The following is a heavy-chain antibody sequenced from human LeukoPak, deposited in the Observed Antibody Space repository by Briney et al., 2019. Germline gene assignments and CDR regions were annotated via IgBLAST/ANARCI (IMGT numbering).Heavy chain of an antibody. J-gene: IGHJ4*02. CDR2: IYHSGST. CDR1: GDTVNTRRYY. CDR3: ARRDIVKGGFDY. D-gene: IGHD3-16*02. Sequence: SETLSLTCPVSGDTVNTRRYYWGWIRQPPGKGLEWFGRIYHSGSTYYEPSLRSPVTISIDTSRSQFSLNLTSVTTADTALYFCARRDIVKGGFDYWGQGTLVTVSS. V-gene: IGHV4-39*01.